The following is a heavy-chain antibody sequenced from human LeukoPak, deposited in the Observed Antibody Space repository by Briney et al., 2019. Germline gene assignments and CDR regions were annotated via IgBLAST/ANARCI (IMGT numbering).Heavy chain of an antibody. CDR1: GFTLSNHW. CDR2: ITSDSDGSST. Sequence: QPGGSLRLSCAASGFTLSNHWMHWVRQAPGKGLLWVSRITSDSDGSSTVYADSVRGRYTISRDNAKNTLYLQMNSLRAEDTAVYYCIRSSGWPDYWGQGTLVTVSS. D-gene: IGHD6-19*01. V-gene: IGHV3-74*01. CDR3: IRSSGWPDY. J-gene: IGHJ4*02.